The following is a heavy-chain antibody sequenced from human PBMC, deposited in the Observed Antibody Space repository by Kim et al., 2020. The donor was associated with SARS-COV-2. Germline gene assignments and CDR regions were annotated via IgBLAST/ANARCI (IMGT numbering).Heavy chain of an antibody. V-gene: IGHV1-2*06. CDR3: ARSRGVSFDSNWFDP. Sequence: ASVKVSCKASGYTFTGYYMHWVRQAPGQGLEWMGRINPNSGGTNYAQKFQGRVTMTRDTSISTAYMELSRLRSDDTAVYYCARSRGVSFDSNWFDPWGQGTLVTVSS. J-gene: IGHJ5*02. D-gene: IGHD3-10*01. CDR1: GYTFTGYY. CDR2: INPNSGGT.